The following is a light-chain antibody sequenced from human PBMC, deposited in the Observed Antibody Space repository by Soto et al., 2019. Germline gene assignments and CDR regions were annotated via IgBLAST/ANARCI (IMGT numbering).Light chain of an antibody. CDR1: SSDVGGYNY. CDR2: EVS. V-gene: IGLV2-8*01. J-gene: IGLJ2*01. Sequence: QSALTQPPSASGSPGQSVTISCTGTSSDVGGYNYVSWYQQHPGKAPKLMIYEVSKRPSGVPERFSGSKSGNPASLTVSGLQAEDEADYYCSSYAGSNNYVVFGGGTKLTV. CDR3: SSYAGSNNYVV.